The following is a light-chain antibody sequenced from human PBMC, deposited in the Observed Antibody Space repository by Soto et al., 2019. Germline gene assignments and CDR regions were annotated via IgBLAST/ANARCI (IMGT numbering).Light chain of an antibody. CDR2: GAS. J-gene: IGKJ1*01. CDR1: QTVSSTY. CDR3: QQYDYRVT. V-gene: IGKV3-20*01. Sequence: TVLTQSPGTLSLSPGETAPLSCRASQTVSSTYLAWYQHKPGRAPRLLIDGASSRAAGIPDRFSGSGSGTDFTLTISRLEPEDLAVYYCQQYDYRVTFGQGTKVDIK.